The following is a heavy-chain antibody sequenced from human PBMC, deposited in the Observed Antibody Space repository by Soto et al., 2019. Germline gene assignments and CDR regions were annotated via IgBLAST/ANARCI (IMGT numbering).Heavy chain of an antibody. CDR1: GLTFSNYG. CDR3: AEAGYRSGTRYHGLDV. Sequence: EVQLLESGGGLVQPGGSLRLSCVASGLTFSNYGRSWVRQAPGMGLKRVSTISDTGWNTYHANSVKGRFTISRDNSKNTLYLQMNSLRAEDTDTYFCAEAGYRSGTRYHGLDVWGQGTTVTVSS. CDR2: ISDTGWNT. J-gene: IGHJ6*02. V-gene: IGHV3-23*01. D-gene: IGHD5-18*01.